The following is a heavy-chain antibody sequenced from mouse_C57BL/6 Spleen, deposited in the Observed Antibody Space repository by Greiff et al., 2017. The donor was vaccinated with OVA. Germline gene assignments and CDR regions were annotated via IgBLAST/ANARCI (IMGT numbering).Heavy chain of an antibody. CDR1: GYTFTSYW. V-gene: IGHV1-64*01. CDR2: IHPNSGST. Sequence: VQLQQPGAELVKPGASVKLSCKASGYTFTSYWMHWVKQRPGQGLEWIGMIHPNSGSTNYNEKFKSKATLTVDKSSSTAYMQLSSLTSEDSAVYYCAGYPAYYCGSGYGYAMDYWGQGTSVTVSS. D-gene: IGHD1-1*01. J-gene: IGHJ4*01. CDR3: AGYPAYYCGSGYGYAMDY.